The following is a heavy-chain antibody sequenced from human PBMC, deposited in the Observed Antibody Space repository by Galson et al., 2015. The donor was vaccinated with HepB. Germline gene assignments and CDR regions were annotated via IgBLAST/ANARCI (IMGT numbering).Heavy chain of an antibody. J-gene: IGHJ4*02. Sequence: SLRLSCAASEFTFSKYAMHWVRRAPGKGLEWVAVISFNGVNKYYAESVKGRFTISRDNSKNTLYLQMDSLKTEDTAVYYCARGARIFGLGGYWGQGTLVTVSS. CDR2: ISFNGVNK. V-gene: IGHV3-30-3*01. CDR3: ARGARIFGLGGY. CDR1: EFTFSKYA. D-gene: IGHD3-3*02.